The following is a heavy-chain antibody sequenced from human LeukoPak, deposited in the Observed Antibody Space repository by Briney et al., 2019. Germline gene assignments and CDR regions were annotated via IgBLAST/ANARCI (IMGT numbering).Heavy chain of an antibody. Sequence: GGSLRLSCAPSGFTFSTYAMSWVRQAPGKGLEWVSSITASGGSTYYADSVKGRFTISRDNSKNTLYLQMNSLRAEDTAVYYCAKGITSIYYHGMDVWGQGTTVTVSS. CDR3: AKGITSIYYHGMDV. V-gene: IGHV3-23*01. CDR1: GFTFSTYA. CDR2: ITASGGST. J-gene: IGHJ6*02. D-gene: IGHD3-3*01.